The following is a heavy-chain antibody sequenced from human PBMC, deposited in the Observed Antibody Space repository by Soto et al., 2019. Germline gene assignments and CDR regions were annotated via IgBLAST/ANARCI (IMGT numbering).Heavy chain of an antibody. CDR3: AREPTGTAGFDY. CDR1: GHTFTGHH. D-gene: IGHD2-21*02. V-gene: IGHV1-2*02. J-gene: IGHJ4*02. Sequence: QVQMVPSGAEVKKPGASVKVSCKASGHTFTGHHMHWVRQAPGQGLEWMGLIDLDIGDTKYAQKFQGLVTSTSDTSITTAYMELRGLRSDATAVYYCAREPTGTAGFDYWGQGTLVTVSS. CDR2: IDLDIGDT.